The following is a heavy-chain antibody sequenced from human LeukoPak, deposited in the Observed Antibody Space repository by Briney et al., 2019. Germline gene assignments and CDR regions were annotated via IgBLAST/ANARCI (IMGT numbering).Heavy chain of an antibody. CDR2: INDSGSS. CDR1: GGSFGGYY. Sequence: SETLSLTCAVYGGSFGGYYWSWIRQPPGKGLEWIGEINDSGSSNYIPSLKSRVTISVDRSKNQLSLWLSSVTAADTAVYYCARDHLANLASRLFDPWGQGTLVTVSS. V-gene: IGHV4-34*01. D-gene: IGHD3-3*01. J-gene: IGHJ5*02. CDR3: ARDHLANLASRLFDP.